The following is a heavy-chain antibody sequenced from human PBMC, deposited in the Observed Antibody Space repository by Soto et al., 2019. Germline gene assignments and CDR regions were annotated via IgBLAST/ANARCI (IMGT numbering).Heavy chain of an antibody. CDR2: ISYDGSNK. V-gene: IGHV3-30*18. CDR3: ANLWFGELLFRPVVDY. J-gene: IGHJ4*02. Sequence: PGGSLRLSCAASGFTFSNAWMSWVRQAPGKGLEWVAVISYDGSNKYYADSVKGRFTISRDNSKNTLYLQMNSLRAEDTAVYYCANLWFGELLFRPVVDYWGQGTLVTVSS. CDR1: GFTFSNAW. D-gene: IGHD3-10*01.